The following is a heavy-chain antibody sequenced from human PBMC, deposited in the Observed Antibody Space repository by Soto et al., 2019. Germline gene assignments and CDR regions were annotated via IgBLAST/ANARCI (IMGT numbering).Heavy chain of an antibody. CDR1: GYTFTSYG. CDR2: ISAYNGNT. J-gene: IGHJ6*03. Sequence: ASVKVSCKASGYTFTSYGISWVRQAPGQGLEWMGWISAYNGNTNYAQKLQGRVTMTTDTSTSTAYMELRSLRSDDTAVYYCARESQDCSGGSCYSAYYYYMDVWGKGTTVTVSS. V-gene: IGHV1-18*01. D-gene: IGHD2-15*01. CDR3: ARESQDCSGGSCYSAYYYYMDV.